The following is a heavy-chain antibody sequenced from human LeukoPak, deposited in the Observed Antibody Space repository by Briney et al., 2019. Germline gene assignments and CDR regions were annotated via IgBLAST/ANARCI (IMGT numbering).Heavy chain of an antibody. D-gene: IGHD1-26*01. V-gene: IGHV3-30*02. J-gene: IGHJ4*02. Sequence: GGSLRLSCVASGFIFSSYGMHWVRQAPGKGLEWVAFTRSDGSDKYYTDSVKGRFTISRDNSKNTLYLQMNSLSAEDTAVYYCGTHDSASDYWGQGTLVTVSS. CDR3: GTHDSASDY. CDR2: TRSDGSDK. CDR1: GFIFSSYG.